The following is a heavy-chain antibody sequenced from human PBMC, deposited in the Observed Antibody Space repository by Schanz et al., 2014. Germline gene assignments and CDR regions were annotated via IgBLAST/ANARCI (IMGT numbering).Heavy chain of an antibody. CDR2: IVPIAGIT. V-gene: IGHV1-69*08. D-gene: IGHD5-12*01. Sequence: QVQLVQSGAEVKKPGASVKVSCKTSGGTFSSDTFSWVRQAPGQGLEWMGRIVPIAGITNYAQRFQGRVTMTADTSTSTAYMDLRSLRSDDTALYYCARDFSAYVGNYFDYWGQGTLVTVSS. CDR1: GGTFSSDT. CDR3: ARDFSAYVGNYFDY. J-gene: IGHJ4*02.